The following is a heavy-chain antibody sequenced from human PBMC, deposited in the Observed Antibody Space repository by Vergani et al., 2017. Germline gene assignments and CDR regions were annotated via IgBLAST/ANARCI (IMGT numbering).Heavy chain of an antibody. V-gene: IGHV3-9*01. CDR2: ISWNSGSI. CDR3: AVESAGIKRTSNYYYYYYIDV. D-gene: IGHD6-13*01. Sequence: EVQLVESGGGFVQPGRSLRLPCAASGFIFDDYAMHWVRQAPGKGLEWVSGISWNSGSIAYADSVKGRFTISRDHVKNSLFLQMNSLRAEDTALYYCAVESAGIKRTSNYYYYYYIDVWGKGTTVTVSS. J-gene: IGHJ6*03. CDR1: GFIFDDYA.